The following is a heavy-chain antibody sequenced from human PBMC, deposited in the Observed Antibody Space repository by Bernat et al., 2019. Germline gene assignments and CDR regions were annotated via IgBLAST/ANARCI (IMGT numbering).Heavy chain of an antibody. Sequence: QVQLQQWGAGLLKPSETLSLTCAVYGGSFSGYYWSWIRQPPGKGLEWIGEINHSGSTNYNPSLKSRVTISVDTSKNQFYLKLSSVTAADTAVYYCAIGLGCSSTSCHPRSSNYDELSQLVDVWGKGTTVTVSS. CDR1: GGSFSGYY. J-gene: IGHJ6*04. D-gene: IGHD2-2*01. CDR2: INHSGST. CDR3: AIGLGCSSTSCHPRSSNYDELSQLVDV. V-gene: IGHV4-34*01.